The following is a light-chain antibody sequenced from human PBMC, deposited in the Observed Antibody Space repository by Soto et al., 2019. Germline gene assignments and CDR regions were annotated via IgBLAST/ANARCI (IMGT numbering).Light chain of an antibody. J-gene: IGKJ2*01. Sequence: DIPMTQSPSSVSASIGDRVTITCRARQDIGSWLAWYQQKPGRAPKLLIYTASTLQIGVPSRFRGGGSGTDFTLTISNLQPDDFATYYCQQTSGFPRTFGQGTRLRMK. V-gene: IGKV1-12*01. CDR3: QQTSGFPRT. CDR1: QDIGSW. CDR2: TAS.